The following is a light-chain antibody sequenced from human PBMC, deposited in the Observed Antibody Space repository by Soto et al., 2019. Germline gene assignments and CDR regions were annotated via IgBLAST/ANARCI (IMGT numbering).Light chain of an antibody. Sequence: EVVLTQSPGTLSLSPGERAILSCRASQSVGSSYLAWYQQKPGQAPRLLIYSGSYRATGIPDRFSGSGSEAHFTLTISRLEPDDFAVYYCQQYGDSPMFTFGQGTNLEIK. J-gene: IGKJ2*01. CDR3: QQYGDSPMFT. CDR1: QSVGSSY. CDR2: SGS. V-gene: IGKV3-20*01.